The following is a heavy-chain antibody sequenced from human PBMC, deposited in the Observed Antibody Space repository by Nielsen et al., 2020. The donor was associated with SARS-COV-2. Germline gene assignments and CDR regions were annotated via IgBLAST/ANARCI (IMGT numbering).Heavy chain of an antibody. CDR2: IYYSGST. V-gene: IGHV4-30-4*01. Sequence: SETLSLTCTVSGGSISSGDYYWSWIRQPPGKGLEWIGYIYYSGSTYYNPSLKSRVTISVDTSKNQFSLKLSSVTAADTAVYYCARDNYGSGPFDYWGQETLVTVSS. J-gene: IGHJ4*02. CDR3: ARDNYGSGPFDY. CDR1: GGSISSGDYY. D-gene: IGHD3-10*01.